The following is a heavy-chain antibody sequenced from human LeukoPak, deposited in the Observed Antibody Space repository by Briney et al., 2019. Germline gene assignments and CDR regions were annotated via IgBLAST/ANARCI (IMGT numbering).Heavy chain of an antibody. D-gene: IGHD6-19*01. J-gene: IGHJ6*03. CDR3: ARVGQRIAVAVGGYYYYYMDV. CDR1: GGSISSYY. V-gene: IGHV4-4*07. Sequence: PSETLSLTCTVSGGSISSYYWSWIRQPAGKGLEWIGRIYTSGSTNYNPSLKSRVTMSVDTSKNQFSLKLSSVTAADTAVYYCARVGQRIAVAVGGYYYYYMDVWGKGTTVTISS. CDR2: IYTSGST.